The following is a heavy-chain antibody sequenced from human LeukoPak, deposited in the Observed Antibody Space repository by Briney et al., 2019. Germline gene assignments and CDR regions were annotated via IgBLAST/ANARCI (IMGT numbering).Heavy chain of an antibody. D-gene: IGHD4-17*01. CDR1: GFTFSTYW. J-gene: IGHJ4*02. Sequence: GGSLRLSCSASGFTFSTYWMSWVRQAPGKGLEWVANIIQDGSQKYYVDSVKGRFTISRDNAKNSLYLQMNSLRAEDTAVYYCARDKSYGDSEDYWGQGTLVTVSS. V-gene: IGHV3-7*05. CDR2: IIQDGSQK. CDR3: ARDKSYGDSEDY.